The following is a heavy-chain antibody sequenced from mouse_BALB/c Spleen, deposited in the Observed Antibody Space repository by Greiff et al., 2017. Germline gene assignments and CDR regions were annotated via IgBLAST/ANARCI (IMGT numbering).Heavy chain of an antibody. D-gene: IGHD2-3*01. Sequence: EVKLVESGGGLVQPGGSRKLSCAASGFTFSSFGMHWVRQAPEKGLEWVAYISSGSSTIYYADTVKGRFTISRDNPKNTLFLQMTSLRSEDTAMYYCARSLYDGYSYYAMDYWGQGTSVTVSS. CDR3: ARSLYDGYSYYAMDY. CDR1: GFTFSSFG. J-gene: IGHJ4*01. CDR2: ISSGSSTI. V-gene: IGHV5-17*02.